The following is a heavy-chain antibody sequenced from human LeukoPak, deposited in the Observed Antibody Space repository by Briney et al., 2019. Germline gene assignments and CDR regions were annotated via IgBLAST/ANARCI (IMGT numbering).Heavy chain of an antibody. CDR1: EFTFSDYA. Sequence: GGSLRLSCAASEFTFSDYAMHWVRQAPGKGLEWVSAISGSGGSTYYADSVKGRFTISRDNSKNTLYLQMNSLRAEDTAVYYCAKVQWELLSEFDYWGQGTLVTVSS. D-gene: IGHD1-26*01. J-gene: IGHJ4*02. CDR3: AKVQWELLSEFDY. CDR2: ISGSGGST. V-gene: IGHV3-23*01.